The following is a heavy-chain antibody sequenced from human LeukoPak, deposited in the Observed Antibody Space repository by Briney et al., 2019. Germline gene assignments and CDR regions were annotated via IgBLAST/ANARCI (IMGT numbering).Heavy chain of an antibody. CDR1: GDSVSSNSAA. Sequence: SQTLSLTCAISGDSVSSNSAAWNWIRQSPSRGLEWLGRTYYRSKWYNDYAVSVKSRITINPDTSKNQFSLQLNSVTPEDTAVYYCARDGSDIVVVPAAIVPGVWFDPWGQGTLVTVSS. D-gene: IGHD2-2*01. V-gene: IGHV6-1*01. J-gene: IGHJ5*02. CDR2: TYYRSKWYN. CDR3: ARDGSDIVVVPAAIVPGVWFDP.